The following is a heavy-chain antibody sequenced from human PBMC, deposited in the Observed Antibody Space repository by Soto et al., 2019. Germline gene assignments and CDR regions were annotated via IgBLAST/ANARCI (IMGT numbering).Heavy chain of an antibody. CDR1: GFTVSSNY. J-gene: IGHJ5*02. V-gene: IGHV3-66*01. CDR3: ARVGDIVLVPAGRGGWFDP. CDR2: IHSGGST. D-gene: IGHD2-2*01. Sequence: EVQLVESGGGLVQPGGSLRLSCAASGFTVSSNYMSWVRQAPGKGLEWVSVIHSGGSTDYTDSVKGRFTISRDTSKNTLYLQMNSLRVEDTALYYCARVGDIVLVPAGRGGWFDPWGQGTLVTVSS.